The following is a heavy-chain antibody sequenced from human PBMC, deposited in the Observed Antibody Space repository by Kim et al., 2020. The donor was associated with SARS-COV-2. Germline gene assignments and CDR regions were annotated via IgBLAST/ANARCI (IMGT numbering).Heavy chain of an antibody. CDR1: GFTFSSYW. V-gene: IGHV3-74*01. D-gene: IGHD3-3*01. Sequence: GGSLRLSCAASGFTFSSYWMHWVRQAPGKGLVWVSRINSDGSSTSYADSVKGRFTISRDNAKNTLYLQMNSLRAEDTAVYYCARGSTIFGVALPPQYYGMDVWSQGTTVTVSS. CDR2: INSDGSST. J-gene: IGHJ6*02. CDR3: ARGSTIFGVALPPQYYGMDV.